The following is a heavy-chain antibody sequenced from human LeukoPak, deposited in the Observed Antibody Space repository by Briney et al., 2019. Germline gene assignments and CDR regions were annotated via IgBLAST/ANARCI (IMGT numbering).Heavy chain of an antibody. D-gene: IGHD3-3*01. V-gene: IGHV3-23*01. CDR3: AKVAYDFWSGYYSDDY. CDR1: GFTFSSYA. J-gene: IGHJ4*02. Sequence: GGSLRLSCAASGFTFSSYAMGWVRQAPGKGLEWVSAISGGGGSTYYADSVKGRFTISRGNSKNTLYLQMNSLRAEDTAVYYCAKVAYDFWSGYYSDDYWGQGTLVIVSS. CDR2: ISGGGGST.